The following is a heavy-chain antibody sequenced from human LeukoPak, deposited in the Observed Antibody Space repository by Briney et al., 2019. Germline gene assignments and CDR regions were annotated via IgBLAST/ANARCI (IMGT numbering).Heavy chain of an antibody. Sequence: SETLSLTCTVSGGSISSSSYYWGWIRQPPGKGLEWIGSIYYSGSTYYNPSLKSRVTISVDTSKSQFSLKLSSVTAADTAVYYCASLAYSYGFLNWFDPWGQGTLVTVSS. CDR3: ASLAYSYGFLNWFDP. J-gene: IGHJ5*02. CDR2: IYYSGST. V-gene: IGHV4-39*01. D-gene: IGHD5-18*01. CDR1: GGSISSSSYY.